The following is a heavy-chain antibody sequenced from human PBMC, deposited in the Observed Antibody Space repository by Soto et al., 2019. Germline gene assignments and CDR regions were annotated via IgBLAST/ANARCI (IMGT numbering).Heavy chain of an antibody. J-gene: IGHJ5*02. CDR3: ETGGLFSS. Sequence: QVQLQQWGAGLLKPSETLSLTCDISGEYFSANYWSWIRQTPGKGLEWLGEINHAGTTDYNPSVEDRIIISADASKNQFSLKLTSVTAMDTAVYYCETGGLFSSWGQGTLVTVSS. CDR2: INHAGTT. CDR1: GEYFSANY. D-gene: IGHD3-3*01. V-gene: IGHV4-34*01.